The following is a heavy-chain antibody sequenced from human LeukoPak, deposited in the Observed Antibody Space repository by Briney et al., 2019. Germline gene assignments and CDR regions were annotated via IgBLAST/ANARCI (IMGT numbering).Heavy chain of an antibody. V-gene: IGHV4-34*01. J-gene: IGHJ4*02. CDR1: GGSFSGYY. D-gene: IGHD1-26*01. CDR3: ARGRKNMGATEVDY. CDR2: INHSGST. Sequence: SETLSLTCAVYGGSFSGYYWSWIRQPPGKGLEWMGEINHSGSTNYNPSLKSRVTISVDTSKNQFSLKLSSVTAADTAVYHCARGRKNMGATEVDYWGQGTLVTVSS.